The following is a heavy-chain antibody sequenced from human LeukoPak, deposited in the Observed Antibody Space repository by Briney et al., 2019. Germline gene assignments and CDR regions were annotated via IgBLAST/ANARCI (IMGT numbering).Heavy chain of an antibody. Sequence: ASVKVSCKASGYTFTGYYMHWVRQAPGQGLEWMGRINPDSGGTNYAQNFQGRVTMTRDTSINTAYIERTRLTSDDTAVYYCARPYSSGRSENWFGPWGQGTLVTVSS. D-gene: IGHD6-19*01. CDR3: ARPYSSGRSENWFGP. CDR2: INPDSGGT. CDR1: GYTFTGYY. V-gene: IGHV1-2*06. J-gene: IGHJ5*02.